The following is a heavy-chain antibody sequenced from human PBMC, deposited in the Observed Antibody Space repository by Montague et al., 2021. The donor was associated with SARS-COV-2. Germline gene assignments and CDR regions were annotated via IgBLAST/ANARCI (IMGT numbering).Heavy chain of an antibody. V-gene: IGHV2-70*01. CDR1: GFSFSTSGMC. J-gene: IGHJ4*02. CDR2: IDWDDDK. D-gene: IGHD4-23*01. CDR3: ARSYGTTVVTRACDY. Sequence: PALVKPTQTLTLTCTFSGFSFSTSGMCVSWIRQPPGKALEWLTLIDWDDDKYYSTSLKTRLTISKDTSKNQVVLAMTNMDPVDTATYYCARSYGTTVVTRACDYWGQGTLVTVSS.